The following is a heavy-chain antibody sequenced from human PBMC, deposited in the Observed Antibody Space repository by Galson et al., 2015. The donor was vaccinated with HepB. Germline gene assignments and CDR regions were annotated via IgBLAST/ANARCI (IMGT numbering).Heavy chain of an antibody. CDR2: INAGNGNT. CDR3: AQMTTVMAGAFDI. CDR1: GYTFTSYA. J-gene: IGHJ3*02. D-gene: IGHD4-17*01. V-gene: IGHV1-3*01. Sequence: SVKVSCKASGYTFTSYAMHWVRQAPGQRLEWMGWINAGNGNTKYSQKFQGRVTITRDTSASTAYMELSSLRSEDTAVYYCAQMTTVMAGAFDIWGQGTMVTVSS.